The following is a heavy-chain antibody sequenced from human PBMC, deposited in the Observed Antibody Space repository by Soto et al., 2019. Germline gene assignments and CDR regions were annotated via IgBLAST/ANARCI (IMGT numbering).Heavy chain of an antibody. J-gene: IGHJ3*02. CDR1: GYTCTSYD. V-gene: IGHV1-8*01. Sequence: ASVKVTCKASGYTCTSYDINWVRQATGQGLEWMGWMNPNSGNTGYAQKFQGRVTMTSNTSISTAYMELSSLRSEDTAVYYCARGKYYYDSSGYQAVDSFDIWGQGTMVTVSS. CDR3: ARGKYYYDSSGYQAVDSFDI. D-gene: IGHD3-22*01. CDR2: MNPNSGNT.